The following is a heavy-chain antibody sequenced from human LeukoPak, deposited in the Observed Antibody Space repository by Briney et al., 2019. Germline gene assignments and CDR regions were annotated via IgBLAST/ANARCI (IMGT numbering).Heavy chain of an antibody. V-gene: IGHV2-70*11. CDR1: GFSLSTSGMC. CDR2: IDWDDDK. Sequence: SGPRLVNPTQTLTLTCTFSGFSLSTSGMCVSWIRQPPGKALEWLARIDWDDDKYYSTSLKTRLTISNDTSKNRVALTIINMDPVDTATYYCARSLWARYCSGGSCYPPEYYFDYWGQGTLVTVSS. CDR3: ARSLWARYCSGGSCYPPEYYFDY. J-gene: IGHJ4*02. D-gene: IGHD2-15*01.